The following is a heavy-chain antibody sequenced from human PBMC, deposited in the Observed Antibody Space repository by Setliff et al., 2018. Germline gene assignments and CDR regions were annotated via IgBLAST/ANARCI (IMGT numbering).Heavy chain of an antibody. CDR3: ARANKKLDHYYYCYMDV. CDR2: IYVGGSA. Sequence: PSETLSLTCTVSGGSITESFWSWIRQPAGKGLEWIGRIYVGGSANYNPSLKSRVTISVDTSKNQFSLKLSSVTAADTAVYYCARANKKLDHYYYCYMDVWGKGTTVTVSS. D-gene: IGHD1-1*01. V-gene: IGHV4-4*07. CDR1: GGSITESF. J-gene: IGHJ6*03.